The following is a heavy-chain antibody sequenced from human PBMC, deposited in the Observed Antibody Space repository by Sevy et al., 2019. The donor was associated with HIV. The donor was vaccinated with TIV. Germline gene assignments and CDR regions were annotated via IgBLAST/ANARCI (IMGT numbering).Heavy chain of an antibody. J-gene: IGHJ4*02. V-gene: IGHV4-61*01. CDR2: ISYSGST. CDR1: GDSVSSGSYF. D-gene: IGHD5-18*01. CDR3: ARGSRGYSYG. Sequence: SETLSLTCTVSGDSVSSGSYFWSWIRQPPGKGLEWIGYISYSGSTNYTPSLKSRVTISVDTSKKQFSLKLTSVTAADTAVYFCARGSRGYSYGWGQGTLVTVSS.